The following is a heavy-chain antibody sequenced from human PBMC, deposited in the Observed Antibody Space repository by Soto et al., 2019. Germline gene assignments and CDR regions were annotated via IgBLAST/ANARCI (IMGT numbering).Heavy chain of an antibody. D-gene: IGHD2-15*01. CDR3: ARGRKYCSGAGCSYFDY. Sequence: SETLSLTCTVSGDSISSHYWSWIRQPPGKGLEWIGFIYYSGSTSYNPPLKSRVTISVDTSKNQFSLNLSSTTAADTAVYYCARGRKYCSGAGCSYFDYWGQGTLVTVSS. V-gene: IGHV4-59*11. CDR2: IYYSGST. CDR1: GDSISSHY. J-gene: IGHJ4*02.